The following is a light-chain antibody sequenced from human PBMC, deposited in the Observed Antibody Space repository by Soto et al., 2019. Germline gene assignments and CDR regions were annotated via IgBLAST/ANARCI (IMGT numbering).Light chain of an antibody. CDR2: EAS. Sequence: DIPMTQSPSTLSASVGDRVTINCRASQNIHNWLAWYQQKPGKAPKLLIYEASNLEGGVPSRFSGSGSGTDFTLTISSLQPDDFATYFCQQYSGPWTFGQGTKVDIK. CDR3: QQYSGPWT. CDR1: QNIHNW. V-gene: IGKV1-5*03. J-gene: IGKJ1*01.